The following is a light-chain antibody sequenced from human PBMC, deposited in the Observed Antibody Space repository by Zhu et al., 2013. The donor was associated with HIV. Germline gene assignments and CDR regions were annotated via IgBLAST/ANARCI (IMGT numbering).Light chain of an antibody. CDR3: QQYNNWPPWT. CDR2: DAS. V-gene: IGKV3-11*01. Sequence: EIVLTQSPGTLSLSPGERATLSCRANQTVSSYLAWYQQKPGQAPRLLIYDASNRATGIPPRFSGSGSGTDFSLIISSLQSEDFAVYYCQQYNNWPPWTFGQGTKVEIK. CDR1: QTVSSY. J-gene: IGKJ1*01.